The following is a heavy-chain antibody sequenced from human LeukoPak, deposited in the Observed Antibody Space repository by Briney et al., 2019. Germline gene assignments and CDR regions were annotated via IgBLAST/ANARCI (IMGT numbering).Heavy chain of an antibody. Sequence: RGRSLRLSCAASGFTFSSYGMHWVRRAPGKGLEWVSAICGNGDTKYSDSVKGRFTISRDNSKNTLYLYMSSLSAEDTAEYYCAKGSSTSCYSGSDYWGQGTLVTVSS. V-gene: IGHV3-23*01. CDR1: GFTFSSYG. D-gene: IGHD2-2*01. CDR3: AKGSSTSCYSGSDY. CDR2: ICGNGDT. J-gene: IGHJ4*02.